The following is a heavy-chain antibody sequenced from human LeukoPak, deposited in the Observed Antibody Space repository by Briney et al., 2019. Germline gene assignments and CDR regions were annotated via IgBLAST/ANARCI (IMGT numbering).Heavy chain of an antibody. V-gene: IGHV5-51*01. Sequence: GESLKISCKSSGYSFTSYWIAWVRQVPGTGLELMGIIYPGDSDTRYGPSFRGQVTISADKSISTAYLQWSSLRASDSGLYYCARQDSSTWYDKFDPWGQGTLVIVSS. J-gene: IGHJ5*02. CDR3: ARQDSSTWYDKFDP. CDR1: GYSFTSYW. CDR2: IYPGDSDT. D-gene: IGHD6-13*01.